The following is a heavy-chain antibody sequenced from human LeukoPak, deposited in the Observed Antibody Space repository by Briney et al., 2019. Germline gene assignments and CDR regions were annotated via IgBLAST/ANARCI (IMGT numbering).Heavy chain of an antibody. CDR3: ARAEPGYCSGGSCEVLPFDY. CDR2: IRYDGSNK. V-gene: IGHV3-30*02. Sequence: GGSLRLSCAASGFPFSSYGMHWVRQAPGKGLEWVAFIRYDGSNKYYADSVKGRFTISRDNAKNSLYLQMNSLRAEDTAVYYCARAEPGYCSGGSCEVLPFDYWGQGTLVTVSS. CDR1: GFPFSSYG. D-gene: IGHD2-15*01. J-gene: IGHJ4*02.